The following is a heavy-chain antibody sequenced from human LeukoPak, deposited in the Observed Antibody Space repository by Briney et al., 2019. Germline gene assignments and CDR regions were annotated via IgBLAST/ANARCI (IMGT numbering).Heavy chain of an antibody. CDR3: ARLGTDDYVWGSYRIYFDY. J-gene: IGHJ4*02. CDR1: GVSISDYY. Sequence: PSETLSLTCTVSGVSISDYYWSWIRQPPGKGLEWIGYIYYSGTTNYNPSLKSRVAISVDTSKNQFSLKLSSVTAADTAVYYCARLGTDDYVWGSYRIYFDYWGQGTLVTVSS. D-gene: IGHD3-16*02. CDR2: IYYSGTT. V-gene: IGHV4-59*01.